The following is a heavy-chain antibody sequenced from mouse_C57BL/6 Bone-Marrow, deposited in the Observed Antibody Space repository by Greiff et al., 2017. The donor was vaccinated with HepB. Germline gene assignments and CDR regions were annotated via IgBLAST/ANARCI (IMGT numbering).Heavy chain of an antibody. J-gene: IGHJ1*03. CDR1: GYAFSSSW. D-gene: IGHD2-4*01. Sequence: QVHVKQSGPELVKPGASVKISCKASGYAFSSSWMNWVKQRPGKGLEWIGRIYPGDGDTNYNGKFKGKATLTADKSSSTAYMQLSSLTSEDSAVYFCARSLYYDYGWYFDVWGTGTTVTVSS. CDR3: ARSLYYDYGWYFDV. V-gene: IGHV1-82*01. CDR2: IYPGDGDT.